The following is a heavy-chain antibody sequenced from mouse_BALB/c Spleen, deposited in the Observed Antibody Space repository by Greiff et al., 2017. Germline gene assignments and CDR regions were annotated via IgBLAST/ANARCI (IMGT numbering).Heavy chain of an antibody. J-gene: IGHJ3*01. Sequence: QVQLQQSGAELAKPGASVKMSCKASGYTFTSYWMHWVKQRPGQGLEWIGYINPSTGYTEYNQKFKDKATLTADKSSSTAYMQLSSLTSEDSAVYYCARGGQLGWGAWFAYWGQGTLVTVSA. D-gene: IGHD4-1*02. CDR3: ARGGQLGWGAWFAY. CDR2: INPSTGYT. V-gene: IGHV1-7*01. CDR1: GYTFTSYW.